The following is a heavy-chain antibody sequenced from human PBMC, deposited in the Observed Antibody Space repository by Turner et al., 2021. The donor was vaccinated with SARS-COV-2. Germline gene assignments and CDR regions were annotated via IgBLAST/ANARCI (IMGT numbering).Heavy chain of an antibody. CDR2: IIPVLGTT. J-gene: IGHJ6*02. D-gene: IGHD5-18*01. Sequence: QVQLVQSWAEVKKPGSSVRVSCMTSGGTFGSSAVSWVRQAPGQGLEWMGGIIPVLGTTNYAQKFQGRVTITADTSTSTAYMELNRLTSDDAAVYYCARGADVDTKIYDFYYYGMDVWGQGTTVTVSS. CDR3: ARGADVDTKIYDFYYYGMDV. V-gene: IGHV1-69*10. CDR1: GGTFGSSA.